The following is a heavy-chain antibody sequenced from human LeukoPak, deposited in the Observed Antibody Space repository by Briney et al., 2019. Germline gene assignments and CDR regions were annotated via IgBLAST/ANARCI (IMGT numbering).Heavy chain of an antibody. J-gene: IGHJ4*02. Sequence: PGRSLRLSCAASGFTFDDYAMHWVRQAPGKGLEWVSGISWNSGSIGYADSVKGRFTISRDNAKNSLYLQMNSLRAEDTALYYCAKDRRPSGYSYGYFDYWGQGTLVTVSS. D-gene: IGHD5-18*01. CDR2: ISWNSGSI. V-gene: IGHV3-9*01. CDR3: AKDRRPSGYSYGYFDY. CDR1: GFTFDDYA.